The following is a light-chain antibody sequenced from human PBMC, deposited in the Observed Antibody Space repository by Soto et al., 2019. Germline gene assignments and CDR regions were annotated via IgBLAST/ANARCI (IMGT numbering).Light chain of an antibody. V-gene: IGKV3-11*01. CDR3: QQRHMWPIT. J-gene: IGKJ5*01. Sequence: EVVLTQFPVTQSLSPGERATLYCRASQSFRGQLAWYQQKPGQAPRVLIYDAYNRATGIPPRFSGSGSGTDVTLTISSLEPEDSAVYYFQQRHMWPITFGQGTRREIK. CDR2: DAY. CDR1: QSFRGQ.